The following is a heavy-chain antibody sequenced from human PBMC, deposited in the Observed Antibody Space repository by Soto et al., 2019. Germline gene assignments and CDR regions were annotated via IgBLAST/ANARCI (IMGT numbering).Heavy chain of an antibody. J-gene: IGHJ6*02. CDR3: TGITSFRGMDV. D-gene: IGHD3-10*01. CDR2: TYYRSKWNN. Sequence: SQTLSLTCAISGDSVSSDSAAWNWIRQPPSRGLEWLGRTYYRSKWNNDYAFSVKSRITITPDTPKNQFSLHLYSVTPEDTAVYYCTGITSFRGMDVWGQGTPVTVSS. V-gene: IGHV6-1*01. CDR1: GDSVSSDSAA.